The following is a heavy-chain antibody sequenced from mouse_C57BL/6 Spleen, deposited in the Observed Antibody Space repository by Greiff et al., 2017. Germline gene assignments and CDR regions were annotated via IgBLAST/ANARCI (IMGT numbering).Heavy chain of an antibody. CDR1: GFTFSDYY. J-gene: IGHJ3*01. V-gene: IGHV5-12*01. Sequence: EVKVEESGGGLVQPGGSLKLSCAASGFTFSDYYMYWVRQTPEKRLEWVAYISNGGGSTYYPDTVKGRFTISRDNAKNTLYLQMSRLKSEDTAVYYCARRDYDYDGGFAYWGQGTLVTVSA. CDR3: ARRDYDYDGGFAY. D-gene: IGHD2-4*01. CDR2: ISNGGGST.